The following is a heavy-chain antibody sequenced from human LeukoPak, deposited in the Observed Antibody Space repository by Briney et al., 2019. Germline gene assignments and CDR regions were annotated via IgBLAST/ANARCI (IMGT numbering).Heavy chain of an antibody. D-gene: IGHD3-22*01. J-gene: IGHJ6*02. Sequence: GESLKISCKGSGYSFTGYWIGWVRQMPGKGLEWMGIIYPGDSDTRYSPSFQGQVTISADKSISTAYLQWSSLKASDTAMYYCARLSSAVYYDSTTGGAADVWGQGTTVTVSS. CDR1: GYSFTGYW. V-gene: IGHV5-51*01. CDR2: IYPGDSDT. CDR3: ARLSSAVYYDSTTGGAADV.